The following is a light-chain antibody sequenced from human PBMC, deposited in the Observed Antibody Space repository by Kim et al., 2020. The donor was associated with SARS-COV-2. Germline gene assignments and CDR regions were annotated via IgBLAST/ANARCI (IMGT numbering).Light chain of an antibody. CDR1: QDIKNY. V-gene: IGKV1-27*01. Sequence: DIEMTQSPSSLSASVGDRIIVTCRASQDIKNYLAWYQQKPDKAPKLLIYAASTLQSGVPSRFSGSGSGTEFTLTISSLQTEDVATYYCQKYNSAPRTFGQGTKLEI. J-gene: IGKJ2*02. CDR3: QKYNSAPRT. CDR2: AAS.